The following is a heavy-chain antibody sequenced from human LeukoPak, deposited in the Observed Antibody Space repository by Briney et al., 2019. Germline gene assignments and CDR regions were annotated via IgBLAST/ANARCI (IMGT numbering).Heavy chain of an antibody. CDR3: AKPRGGSYYFDY. Sequence: PGGSLRLSFAASGFTFSSCGMHWVRQAPGKGLEWVAVISYVGSNKYYADSVKGRFTISRGNSKNTLYLQMNSLRAEDTAVYYCAKPRGGSYYFDYWGQGTLVTVSS. CDR2: ISYVGSNK. J-gene: IGHJ4*02. D-gene: IGHD1-26*01. CDR1: GFTFSSCG. V-gene: IGHV3-30*18.